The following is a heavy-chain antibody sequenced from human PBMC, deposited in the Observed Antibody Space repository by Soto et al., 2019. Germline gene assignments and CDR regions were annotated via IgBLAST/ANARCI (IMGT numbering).Heavy chain of an antibody. V-gene: IGHV1-2*02. CDR3: ARSLSTIAARPDS. J-gene: IGHJ4*02. CDR1: GYTFTGYF. CDR2: INPNTGGT. Sequence: ASVKVSCKASGYTFTGYFIHWVRQAPGQGLEWMGWINPNTGGTYYAQKVQGRVTMSRDTSISTAYMELSRLTSDDTAMYYCARSLSTIAARPDSWGQGTLVTVSS. D-gene: IGHD6-6*01.